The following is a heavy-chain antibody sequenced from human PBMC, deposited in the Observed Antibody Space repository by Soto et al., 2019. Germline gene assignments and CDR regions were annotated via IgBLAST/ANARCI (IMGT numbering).Heavy chain of an antibody. D-gene: IGHD4-4*01. Sequence: SVKVSCKASGGTFSSYAISWVRQAPGQGLEWMGGIIPIFGTANYAQKFQGRVTITADKSTSTAYMELSSLRSEDTAVYYCARDSYSNFQFDPWGQGTLVTVSS. CDR1: GGTFSSYA. CDR2: IIPIFGTA. V-gene: IGHV1-69*06. J-gene: IGHJ5*02. CDR3: ARDSYSNFQFDP.